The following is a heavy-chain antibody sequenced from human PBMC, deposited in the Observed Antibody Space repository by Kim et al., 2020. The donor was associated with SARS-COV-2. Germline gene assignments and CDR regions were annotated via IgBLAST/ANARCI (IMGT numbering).Heavy chain of an antibody. D-gene: IGHD3-10*01. J-gene: IGHJ6*02. CDR1: GFTFRSNA. CDR3: GFSFCEILRGCYGMDV. Sequence: GGSLRLSCAGFGFTFRSNAMSWVRQAPGKGLEWVSGISGSGGNTYFADSVRGRFTISRDTSKNTLHLQMNRLTAEDTAVFYCGFSFCEILRGCYGMDVWGQGTTVTVSS. V-gene: IGHV3-23*01. CDR2: ISGSGGNT.